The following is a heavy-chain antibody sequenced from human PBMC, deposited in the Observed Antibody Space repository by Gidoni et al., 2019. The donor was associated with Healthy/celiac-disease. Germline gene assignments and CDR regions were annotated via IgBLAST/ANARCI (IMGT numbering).Heavy chain of an antibody. CDR3: ARAPGSVVAAKDLDY. D-gene: IGHD2-15*01. CDR2: ISSSSSYI. J-gene: IGHJ4*02. V-gene: IGHV3-21*01. Sequence: EVQLVESGGGLVKPGGSLRLSCAASGFTFSSYSMNWVRQAPGKGLEWVSSISSSSSYIYYADSVKGRFTISRDNAKNSLYLQMNSLRAEDTAVYYCARAPGSVVAAKDLDYWGQGTLVTVSS. CDR1: GFTFSSYS.